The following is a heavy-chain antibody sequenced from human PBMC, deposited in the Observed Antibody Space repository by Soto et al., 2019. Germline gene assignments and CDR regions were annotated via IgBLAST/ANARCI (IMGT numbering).Heavy chain of an antibody. CDR1: GFTFSSYS. Sequence: EVQLVESGGGLVKPGGSLRLSCAASGFTFSSYSMNWVRQAPGKGLEWVSSISSSSSYIYYADSVKGRFTISGDNAKNSLDLQMNSLRAEDTAVYYCARDQPGYSYVYGLGYWGQGTLVTVSS. CDR3: ARDQPGYSYVYGLGY. CDR2: ISSSSSYI. D-gene: IGHD5-18*01. V-gene: IGHV3-21*01. J-gene: IGHJ4*02.